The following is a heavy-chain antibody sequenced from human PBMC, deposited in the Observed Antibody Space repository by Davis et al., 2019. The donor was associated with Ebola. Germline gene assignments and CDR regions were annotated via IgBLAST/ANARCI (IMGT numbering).Heavy chain of an antibody. D-gene: IGHD4-17*01. J-gene: IGHJ4*02. V-gene: IGHV3-21*01. Sequence: RGSLTLSCPASGFTFSSYSMNWVRQAPGKGLEWVSSISSSSSYIYYADSVKGRFTISRDNAKNSLYLQMNSLRDEDTAVFYCARGRTVTNYVDYWGPGILVTVSS. CDR3: ARGRTVTNYVDY. CDR2: ISSSSSYI. CDR1: GFTFSSYS.